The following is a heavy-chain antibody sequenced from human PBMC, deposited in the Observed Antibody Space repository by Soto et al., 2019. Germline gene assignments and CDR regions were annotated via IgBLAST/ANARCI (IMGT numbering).Heavy chain of an antibody. CDR3: AHSVMEYFCDSSGSTWFDP. CDR2: IYWDDDK. CDR1: GFSLSTSGVG. J-gene: IGHJ5*02. D-gene: IGHD3-22*01. Sequence: QSTLKESGPPLVKPTQTLTLTCTFSGFSLSTSGVGVGWISQPPGKALEWLALIYWDDDKRYSPSLKSRLTSTTDTTKNQVVLTMTNMDPVDTATYYCAHSVMEYFCDSSGSTWFDPWGQGTLVTVSS. V-gene: IGHV2-5*02.